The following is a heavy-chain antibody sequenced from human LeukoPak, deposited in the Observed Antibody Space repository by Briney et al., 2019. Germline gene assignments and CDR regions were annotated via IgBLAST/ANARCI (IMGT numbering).Heavy chain of an antibody. D-gene: IGHD3-9*01. CDR1: GFTFSSYA. Sequence: PGGSLRLSCAASGFTFSSYAMHWVRQAPGKGLEYVSAISSNGGSTYYANSVKGRFTISRDNSKNTLYFQMGSLRAEDMAVYYCARAEEVLRYFDWVWGGFDYWGQGTLVTVSS. CDR3: ARAEEVLRYFDWVWGGFDY. J-gene: IGHJ4*02. V-gene: IGHV3-64*01. CDR2: ISSNGGST.